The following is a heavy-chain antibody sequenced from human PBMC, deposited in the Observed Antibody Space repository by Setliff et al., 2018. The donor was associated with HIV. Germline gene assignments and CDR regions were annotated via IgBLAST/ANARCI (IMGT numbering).Heavy chain of an antibody. J-gene: IGHJ6*03. CDR3: TRGGRGDSYYYYLCMDV. D-gene: IGHD2-15*01. CDR2: IHKNGQSEKYYGGTT. Sequence: GGSLRLSCVASGFIFTDYWMSWVRQAPGKGLEWVANIHKNGQSEKYYGGTTEYAASVKGRFTISRDDSKSIAYLQMNSLKTEDTAFYYCTRGGRGDSYYYYLCMDVWGNGTTVTVSS. CDR1: GFIFTDYW. V-gene: IGHV3-49*04.